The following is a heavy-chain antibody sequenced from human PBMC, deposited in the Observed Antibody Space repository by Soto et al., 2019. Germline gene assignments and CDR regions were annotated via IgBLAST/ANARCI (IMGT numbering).Heavy chain of an antibody. D-gene: IGHD3-16*02. CDR2: IYYSGST. CDR1: GGSISSSSYY. J-gene: IGHJ6*02. CDR3: ARHPLGELSLWGYYYYGMDV. V-gene: IGHV4-39*01. Sequence: QLQLQESGPGLVKPSETLSLTCTVSGGSISSSSYYWGWIRQHPGKGLERIVSIYYSGSTYYNPSLKSRVTISVDTYKNQFSLKLSSVTAADTAVDYCARHPLGELSLWGYYYYGMDVWGQGTTVTVSS.